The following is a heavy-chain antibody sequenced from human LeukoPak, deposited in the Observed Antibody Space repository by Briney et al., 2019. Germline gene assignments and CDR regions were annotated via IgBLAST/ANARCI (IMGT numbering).Heavy chain of an antibody. CDR3: ASCVGYRNNWFDP. CDR1: GHTFTGYY. J-gene: IGHJ5*02. CDR2: INPNSGGT. V-gene: IGHV1-2*02. D-gene: IGHD3-16*02. Sequence: ASVKVSCKASGHTFTGYYMHWVRQAPGQGLEWMGWINPNSGGTNYAQKFQGRVTMTRDTSISTAYMELSRLRSDDTAVYYCASCVGYRNNWFDPWGQGTLVTVSS.